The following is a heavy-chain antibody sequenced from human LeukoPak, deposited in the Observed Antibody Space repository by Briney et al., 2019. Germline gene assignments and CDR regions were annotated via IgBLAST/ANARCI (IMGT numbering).Heavy chain of an antibody. D-gene: IGHD3-9*01. V-gene: IGHV3-7*03. Sequence: GGSLRLSCAASGFTFSSYWMSWVRQAPGKGLEWVATIKQDGSERYYADSVKGRFTISRDNSKNSLHLQMNSLRAEDTAVYYCAKCILTGYYKGYMDVWGKGTTVTISS. CDR1: GFTFSSYW. CDR2: IKQDGSER. J-gene: IGHJ6*03. CDR3: AKCILTGYYKGYMDV.